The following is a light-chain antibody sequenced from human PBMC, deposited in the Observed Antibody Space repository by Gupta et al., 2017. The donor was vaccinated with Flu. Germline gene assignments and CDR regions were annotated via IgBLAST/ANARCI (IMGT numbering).Light chain of an antibody. J-gene: IGKJ1*01. CDR2: ATY. V-gene: IGKV1-17*01. Sequence: DIQMTQSPSSLSASLGDTVTITCRASQGIRDYLGWYQQKPGRVPKLLISATYNLQSGVPSRFSGSESGTEFTLTISSLQAEDFATYYCLQQFSYPWTFGQGTKVDIK. CDR1: QGIRDY. CDR3: LQQFSYPWT.